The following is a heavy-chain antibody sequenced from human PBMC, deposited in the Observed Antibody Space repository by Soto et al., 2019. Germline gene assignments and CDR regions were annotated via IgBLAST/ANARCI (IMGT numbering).Heavy chain of an antibody. Sequence: VQLVQSGAEVKKPGSSVKVSCKASGGTFSSYAISWVRQAPGQGLEWMGGIIPIFGTANYAQKFQGRVTITADESTSTAYMELSSLRSEDTAVYYCARVRYSSSWYYIDYWGQGTLVTVSS. D-gene: IGHD6-13*01. CDR2: IIPIFGTA. CDR3: ARVRYSSSWYYIDY. CDR1: GGTFSSYA. J-gene: IGHJ4*02. V-gene: IGHV1-69*01.